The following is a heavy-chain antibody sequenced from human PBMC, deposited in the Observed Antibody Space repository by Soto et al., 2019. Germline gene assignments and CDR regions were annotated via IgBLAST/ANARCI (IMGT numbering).Heavy chain of an antibody. CDR2: IIPMFGTA. Sequence: QVQLVQSGAEVKKPGSSVKVSCKASGGTFSTYTINWVRQAPGQGLEWMGGIIPMFGTANYAQKFQGRVTITADESTSTAYMELSSLRSEDTAVYYCARRYCISTSCHSYGMDVWGQGTTVTVSS. V-gene: IGHV1-69*12. CDR3: ARRYCISTSCHSYGMDV. J-gene: IGHJ6*02. CDR1: GGTFSTYT. D-gene: IGHD2-2*01.